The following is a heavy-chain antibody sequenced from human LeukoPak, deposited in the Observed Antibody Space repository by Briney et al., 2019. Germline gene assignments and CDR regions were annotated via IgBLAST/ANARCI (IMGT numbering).Heavy chain of an antibody. V-gene: IGHV4-59*01. CDR1: GGSISSYY. J-gene: IGHJ4*02. D-gene: IGHD3-9*01. CDR2: IYYSGST. Sequence: SETLSLTCTVSGGSISSYYWSWIRQPPGKGLEWIGYIYYSGSTNYNPSLKSRVTISVDTSKNQFSLKLSSVTAADTAVYYCATGLRSTGMGSVLRYFDWLPKYYFDYWGQGTLVTVSS. CDR3: ATGLRSTGMGSVLRYFDWLPKYYFDY.